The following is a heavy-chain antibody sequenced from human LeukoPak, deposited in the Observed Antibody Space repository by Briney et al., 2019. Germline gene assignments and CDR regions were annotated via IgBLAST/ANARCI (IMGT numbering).Heavy chain of an antibody. CDR2: ISSSSSYI. CDR3: ARDSLQQLDFDY. Sequence: GGSLRLSCAASGFTFSSYSMNWVRRAPGKGLEWVSSISSSSSYIYYADSVKGRFTISRDNAKNSLYLQMNSLRAEDTAVYYCARDSLQQLDFDYWGQGTLVTVSS. D-gene: IGHD6-13*01. J-gene: IGHJ4*02. V-gene: IGHV3-21*01. CDR1: GFTFSSYS.